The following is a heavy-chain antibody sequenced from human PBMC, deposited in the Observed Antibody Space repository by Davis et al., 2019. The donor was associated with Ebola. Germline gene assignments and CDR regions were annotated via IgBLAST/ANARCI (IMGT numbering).Heavy chain of an antibody. CDR2: ITDNSSAV. CDR3: ARRSGYTAGDSWEGFDH. J-gene: IGHJ5*02. D-gene: IGHD6-13*01. Sequence: PGGSLRLSCEASGFTFSDYEMNWVRQAPGKGLEWVSYITDNSSAVYYAGPVRGRFTVSRDNAKNSLYLQMDNLSADDSAVYFCARRSGYTAGDSWEGFDHWGQGTLVTVSS. V-gene: IGHV3-48*03. CDR1: GFTFSDYE.